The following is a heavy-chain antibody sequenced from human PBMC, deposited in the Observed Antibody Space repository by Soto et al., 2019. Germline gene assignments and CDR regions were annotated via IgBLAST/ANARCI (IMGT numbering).Heavy chain of an antibody. CDR2: ISANNVYT. CDR1: GFTFTNYY. Sequence: GGSLRLSCAASGFTFTNYYISWIRQAPGKGLEWVSYISANNVYTNYADSVKGRFTISRDNGKNSVYLQMNGLRAEDTAVYYCANSEYSRYKNIDVWGHGTTVTVSS. V-gene: IGHV3-11*06. D-gene: IGHD5-18*01. CDR3: ANSEYSRYKNIDV. J-gene: IGHJ6*02.